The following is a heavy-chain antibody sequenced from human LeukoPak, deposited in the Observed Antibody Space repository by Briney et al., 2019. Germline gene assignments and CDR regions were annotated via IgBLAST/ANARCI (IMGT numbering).Heavy chain of an antibody. D-gene: IGHD2-2*01. CDR1: GFTFSSYS. J-gene: IGHJ6*02. CDR3: ARSGYCSSTSCTDDYYYGMDV. CDR2: ISSSSSTI. V-gene: IGHV3-48*01. Sequence: GGSLRLSCAASGFTFSSYSMNWVRRAPGKGLEWVSYISSSSSTIYYADSVKGRFTISRDNAKNSLYLQMNSLRAEDTAVYCCARSGYCSSTSCTDDYYYGMDVWGQGTTVTVSS.